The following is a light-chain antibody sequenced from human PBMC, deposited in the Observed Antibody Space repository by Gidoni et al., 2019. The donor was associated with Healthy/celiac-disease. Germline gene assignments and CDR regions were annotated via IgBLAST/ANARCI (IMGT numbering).Light chain of an antibody. V-gene: IGKV1-39*01. CDR2: AAS. CDR1: QSINSY. J-gene: IGKJ4*01. CDR3: QQCDSTPST. Sequence: DIQMTQSPASLSASVGDRVRITCRASQSINSYLHWYQQKPGKAPKLLIYAASSLESGVQSRFSGSGSGTEFTLTISSLQPEDFATYYCQQCDSTPSTFXGXTQVDIK.